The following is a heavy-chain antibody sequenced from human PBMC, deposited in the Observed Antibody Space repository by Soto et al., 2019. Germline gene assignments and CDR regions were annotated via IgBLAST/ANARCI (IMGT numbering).Heavy chain of an antibody. CDR1: GFPLSSFG. Sequence: QVQLVESGGGVVQPGGSLRLSCVASGFPLSSFGIHWVRQAPGKGLEWVAFISFHGTDIYYTDSVKGRFTISKDNSKITLYLEMNSLRPEDTAVYYCARGDRNVDYWGRGTLLTVSP. CDR3: ARGDRNVDY. CDR2: ISFHGTDI. V-gene: IGHV3-30*03. J-gene: IGHJ4*02.